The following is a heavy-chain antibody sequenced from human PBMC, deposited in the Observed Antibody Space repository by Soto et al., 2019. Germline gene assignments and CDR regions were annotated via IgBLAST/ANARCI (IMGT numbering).Heavy chain of an antibody. CDR3: AKRYDFWSGRWYGLGV. D-gene: IGHD3-3*01. J-gene: IGHJ6*02. V-gene: IGHV4-4*02. Sequence: QVLMEESGPGLVKPSGTLFLTCTVSGASINSANWWVWVRQPPGKGLEWIGEIYHIGSTTYNPSLKSRATISVDQSKTQFSLKVTSVTAADTGVYYCAKRYDFWSGRWYGLGVWGQGTTVTVSS. CDR2: IYHIGST. CDR1: GASINSANW.